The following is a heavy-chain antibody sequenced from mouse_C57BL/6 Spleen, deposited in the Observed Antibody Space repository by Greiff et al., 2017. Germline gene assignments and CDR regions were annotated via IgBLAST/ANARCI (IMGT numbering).Heavy chain of an antibody. CDR3: ARDYYGSSPPFAY. CDR1: GFTFSDYG. D-gene: IGHD1-1*01. J-gene: IGHJ3*01. V-gene: IGHV5-17*01. Sequence: EVNVVESGGGLVKPGGSLKLSCAASGFTFSDYGMHWVRQAPEKGLEWVAYISSGSSTIYYADTVKGRFTISRDNAKNTLFLQMTSLRSEDTAMYYCARDYYGSSPPFAYWGQGTLVTVSA. CDR2: ISSGSSTI.